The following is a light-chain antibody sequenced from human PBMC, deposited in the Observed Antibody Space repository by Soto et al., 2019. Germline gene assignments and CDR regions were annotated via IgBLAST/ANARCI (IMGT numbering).Light chain of an antibody. J-gene: IGKJ2*01. V-gene: IGKV1-33*01. CDR3: QQYDNLPPYT. Sequence: DIQMTQSPSSLSGSVGDRVTITCQASQDISNYLNWYQQKPGKAPKLLIYDASNLETGVPSRFSGSGSGTDFTFTISSLQPEDIATYYCQQYDNLPPYTFGQGTKLEIK. CDR1: QDISNY. CDR2: DAS.